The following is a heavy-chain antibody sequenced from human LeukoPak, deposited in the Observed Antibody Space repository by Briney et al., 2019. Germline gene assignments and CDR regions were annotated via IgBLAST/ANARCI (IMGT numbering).Heavy chain of an antibody. J-gene: IGHJ4*02. CDR3: ASRAAAGTYYFDY. V-gene: IGHV1-2*02. Sequence: ASVKVSCKASGYTFTGYYMHWVRQAPGQGLEWMGWINPNSGGTNYAQKFQGRVAMTRDTSISTAYMELSRLRSDDTAVYYCASRAAAGTYYFDYWGQGTLVTVSS. D-gene: IGHD6-13*01. CDR1: GYTFTGYY. CDR2: INPNSGGT.